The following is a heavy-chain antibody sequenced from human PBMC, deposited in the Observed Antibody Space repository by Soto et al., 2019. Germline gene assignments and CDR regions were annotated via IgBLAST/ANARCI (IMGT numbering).Heavy chain of an antibody. J-gene: IGHJ4*02. CDR1: GFTFSSYA. CDR3: AKDHSGWYYFDY. D-gene: IGHD6-19*01. V-gene: IGHV3-23*01. CDR2: ISNSDDTT. Sequence: GGSLRLSCAASGFTFSSYAMSWVRQAPGKGLEWVSTISNSDDTTYYADSVKGRFTISRDNSKNTLYLQMNSLRAEDTAVYSCAKDHSGWYYFDYWGQGTLVTVSS.